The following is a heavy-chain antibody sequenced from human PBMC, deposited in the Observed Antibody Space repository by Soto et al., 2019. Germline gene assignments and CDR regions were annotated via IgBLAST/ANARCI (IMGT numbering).Heavy chain of an antibody. Sequence: PGGSLRLSCAASGFTFSSYAMSWVRQAPGKGLEWVSAISGRGGNTYYADSVKGRFTISRDNSKNTLYLQMNSLRAEDTAVYYCANECECYGGERFDYWGQGTLVTVSS. D-gene: IGHD1-26*01. CDR1: GFTFSSYA. J-gene: IGHJ4*02. V-gene: IGHV3-23*01. CDR3: ANECECYGGERFDY. CDR2: ISGRGGNT.